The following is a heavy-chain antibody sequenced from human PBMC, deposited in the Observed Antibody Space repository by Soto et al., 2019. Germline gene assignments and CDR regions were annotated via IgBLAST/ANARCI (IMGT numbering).Heavy chain of an antibody. D-gene: IGHD4-17*01. CDR1: GYTFTSYP. V-gene: IGHV1-3*04. CDR2: INTGYDNT. Sequence: QVHLVQSGAEVKKPGASVKISCEASGYTFTSYPIHWVRQAPGQRLEWMGWINTGYDNTNYSPDCQGSVTFTRDVPARTGYRELSGRTAEDTAVYYCARFRTTVSAYDSWGQGTLVTVSS. J-gene: IGHJ4*02. CDR3: ARFRTTVSAYDS.